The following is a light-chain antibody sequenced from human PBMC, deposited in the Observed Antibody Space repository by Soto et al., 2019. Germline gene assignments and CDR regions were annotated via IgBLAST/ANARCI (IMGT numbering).Light chain of an antibody. CDR3: QQSHSSPYT. CDR1: RSINIY. V-gene: IGKV1-39*01. Sequence: DIQMTQSPSSLSASVGDRVTITCRASRSINIYLNWYQQKPGKAPKLLIYAASNLQSGVPSRFSGDGVGTPFTLTISSLQPEDFATYHCQQSHSSPYTFRQGTRPEIK. CDR2: AAS. J-gene: IGKJ5*01.